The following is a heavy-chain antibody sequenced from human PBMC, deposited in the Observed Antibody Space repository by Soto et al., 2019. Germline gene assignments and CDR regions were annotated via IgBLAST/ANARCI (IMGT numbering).Heavy chain of an antibody. D-gene: IGHD4-4*01. Sequence: GGSXRLSCAASGLTFSSYAMHGFRHAPGKGLECVAVISYDGSNKYYADSVKGRFTISRDNSKNTLYLQMNSLRAEDTAVYYCARDREMNKVNTLFEYWGQGTLVTVYS. CDR3: ARDREMNKVNTLFEY. J-gene: IGHJ4*02. CDR1: GLTFSSYA. V-gene: IGHV3-30-3*01. CDR2: ISYDGSNK.